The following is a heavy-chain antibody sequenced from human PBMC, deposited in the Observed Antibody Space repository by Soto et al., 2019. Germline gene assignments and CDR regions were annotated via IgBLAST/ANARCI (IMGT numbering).Heavy chain of an antibody. J-gene: IGHJ5*02. CDR1: GASLSDNY. D-gene: IGHD2-21*01. V-gene: IGHV4-34*01. Sequence: SETLSLTCAVYGASLSDNYCNWLRQPPGKGLEWIGEINHSGNTTYNPSLSSRVTISIDPSKNHLSLDLRSVSAADTDVYYCARGGGEFDAWGQGTPVTVSS. CDR2: INHSGNT. CDR3: ARGGGEFDA.